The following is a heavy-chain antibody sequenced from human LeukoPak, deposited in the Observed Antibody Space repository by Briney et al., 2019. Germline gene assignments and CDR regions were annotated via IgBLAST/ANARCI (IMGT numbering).Heavy chain of an antibody. CDR2: IHHSGST. V-gene: IGHV4-38-2*02. J-gene: IGHJ6*02. Sequence: SETLSLTCIVSGYSISSGYYWGRIRQPPGKGLEWIGNIHHSGSTYYNPSLKSRVTISVDKSKNQFSLKLSSVTAADTAVYYCAREASRGYSGYYYGMDVWGQGTTVTVSS. CDR3: AREASRGYSGYYYGMDV. D-gene: IGHD5-12*01. CDR1: GYSISSGYY.